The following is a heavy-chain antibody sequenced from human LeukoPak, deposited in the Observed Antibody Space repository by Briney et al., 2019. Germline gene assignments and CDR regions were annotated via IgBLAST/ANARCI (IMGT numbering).Heavy chain of an antibody. CDR1: GFTFSNAW. J-gene: IGHJ4*02. V-gene: IGHV3-15*01. CDR3: TTEAYYYDSRGPDY. Sequence: GGSLRLSCAASGFTFSNAWMSWVRQAPGKGLEWVGRIKSKTDGGTTDYAAPVKGRFTISRDDSKNTLYLQMNSLKTEDTAVYYCTTEAYYYDSRGPDYWGQGTLVTVSS. D-gene: IGHD3-22*01. CDR2: IKSKTDGGTT.